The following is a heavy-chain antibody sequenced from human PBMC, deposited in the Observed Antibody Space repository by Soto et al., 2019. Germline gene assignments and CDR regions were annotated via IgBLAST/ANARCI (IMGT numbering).Heavy chain of an antibody. Sequence: PGGSLRLSCAASGFTFSSYDMHWVRQATGKGLEWVSAIGTAGDTYYPGSVKGRFTISRENAKNSLYLQMNSLRAGDTAVYYCARGLLGPRGDAFDIWGQGTMVTVSS. CDR2: IGTAGDT. J-gene: IGHJ3*02. CDR3: ARGLLGPRGDAFDI. D-gene: IGHD2-15*01. V-gene: IGHV3-13*01. CDR1: GFTFSSYD.